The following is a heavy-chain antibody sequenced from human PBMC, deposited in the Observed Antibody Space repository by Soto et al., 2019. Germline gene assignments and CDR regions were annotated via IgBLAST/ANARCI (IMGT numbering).Heavy chain of an antibody. Sequence: SETLSLTCTVSGGSISGYYWSWIRQPPGKGLEWIGYIYYSGSTNYNPSLKSRVTISVDTSKNQFSLKLSSVTAADTAVYYCARGGGLYDFWSGYHNWPPYGMDVWGQGTTVTVSS. CDR2: IYYSGST. CDR3: ARGGGLYDFWSGYHNWPPYGMDV. J-gene: IGHJ6*02. CDR1: GGSISGYY. D-gene: IGHD3-3*01. V-gene: IGHV4-59*01.